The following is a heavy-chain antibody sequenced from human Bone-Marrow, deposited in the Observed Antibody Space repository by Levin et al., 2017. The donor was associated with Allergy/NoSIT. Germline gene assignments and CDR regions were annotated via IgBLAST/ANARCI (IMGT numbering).Heavy chain of an antibody. CDR2: ISSSGSII. V-gene: IGHV3-48*04. Sequence: SCVASGFTFSSYSINWVRQTPGKGLEWVSYISSSGSIIYYADSVKGRFTISRDNAKNSLYMQMNSLRVEDTAVYYCARDVGSPYWGQGTLVTVSS. D-gene: IGHD6-13*01. CDR3: ARDVGSPY. CDR1: GFTFSSYS. J-gene: IGHJ4*02.